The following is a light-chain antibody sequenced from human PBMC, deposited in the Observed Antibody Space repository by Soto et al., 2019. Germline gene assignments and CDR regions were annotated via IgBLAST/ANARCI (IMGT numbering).Light chain of an antibody. Sequence: EIVLTQSPGTLSLSPGERATLSYRASQSVTSSYLAWYRQKPGQAPRLLISGASSRATGIPDRFSGSGSGTDFTLTISRLEPEDFAVYYCQQYSTSRLTFGGGTKVEIK. CDR3: QQYSTSRLT. V-gene: IGKV3-20*01. CDR2: GAS. J-gene: IGKJ4*01. CDR1: QSVTSSY.